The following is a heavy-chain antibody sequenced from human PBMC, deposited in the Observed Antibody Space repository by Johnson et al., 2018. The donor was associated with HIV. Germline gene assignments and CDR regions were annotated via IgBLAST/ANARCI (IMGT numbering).Heavy chain of an antibody. CDR2: INSDGNIT. D-gene: IGHD3-9*01. CDR1: GFTFSTNV. CDR3: ARQKRYWRNAFDI. Sequence: VQLVESGGDVVRPGGSLRLFCAASGFTFSTNVMSLVRQAPGKGLEWVSGINSDGNITRNADSVKGRFTISRDNAKNSLYLQMNSLRAEDTAVYYCARQKRYWRNAFDIWGQGTIVTVSS. J-gene: IGHJ3*02. V-gene: IGHV3-20*04.